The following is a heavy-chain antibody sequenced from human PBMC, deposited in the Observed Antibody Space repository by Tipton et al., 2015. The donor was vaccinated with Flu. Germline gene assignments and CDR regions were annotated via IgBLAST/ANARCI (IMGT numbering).Heavy chain of an antibody. Sequence: TLSLTCTVSGYFINSGYYWRWIRQSPGEGLQWIASIYRTGSTYYNPSLKSRVTMSVDTTKNLFYLKLTSVTAADTAVYYCARALNSGREYAFDIWGQGAVVTVSS. CDR2: IYRTGST. V-gene: IGHV4-38-2*02. D-gene: IGHD6-19*01. CDR1: GYFINSGYY. J-gene: IGHJ3*02. CDR3: ARALNSGREYAFDI.